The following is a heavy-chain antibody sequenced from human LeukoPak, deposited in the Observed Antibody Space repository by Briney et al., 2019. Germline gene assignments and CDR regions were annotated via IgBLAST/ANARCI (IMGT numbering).Heavy chain of an antibody. J-gene: IGHJ4*02. V-gene: IGHV3-23*01. CDR1: GFSFSSYA. CDR3: AKRSGYTTGWFFDF. Sequence: GGSLRLSCAASGFSFSSYAMSWVRQAPGKGLEWVSSISGGGDNTYYAESVKGRFTISRDNPKNTLFLQMNSLRAEDTAVFYCAKRSGYTTGWFFDFWGQGTLVTVSS. CDR2: ISGGGDNT. D-gene: IGHD6-19*01.